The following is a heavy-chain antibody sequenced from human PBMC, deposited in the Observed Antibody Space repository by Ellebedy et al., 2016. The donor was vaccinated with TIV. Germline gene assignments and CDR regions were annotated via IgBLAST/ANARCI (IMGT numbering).Heavy chain of an antibody. D-gene: IGHD3-22*01. J-gene: IGHJ4*02. CDR2: ISGGGDST. CDR1: GFTFSSFA. V-gene: IGHV3-23*01. Sequence: GESLKISCAASGFTFSSFAMHWVRQVPGKGLEWLSVISGGGDSTYHAGSVKGRSTITRDNSKNTLYLQMDRLRAEDTAVYYCAKGTSSGFNYDRVGFEYWGQGALVTVSS. CDR3: AKGTSSGFNYDRVGFEY.